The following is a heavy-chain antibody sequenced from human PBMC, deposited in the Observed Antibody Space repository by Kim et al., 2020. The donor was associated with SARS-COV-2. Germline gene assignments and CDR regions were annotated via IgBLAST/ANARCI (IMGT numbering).Heavy chain of an antibody. Sequence: DSVKGRFTISRDNSKKTLYLQMNSRRAEDTAVYYCAKSYYDSSGYYTFDYWGQGTLVTVSS. V-gene: IGHV3-23*01. CDR3: AKSYYDSSGYYTFDY. J-gene: IGHJ4*02. D-gene: IGHD3-22*01.